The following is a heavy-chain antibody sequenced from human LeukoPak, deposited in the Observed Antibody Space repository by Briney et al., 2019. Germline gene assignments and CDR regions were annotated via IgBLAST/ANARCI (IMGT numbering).Heavy chain of an antibody. D-gene: IGHD3-9*01. CDR2: IYYSGST. Sequence: SETLSLTCTVSGGSISSYYWSWIRQPPGKGLEWTGYIYYSGSTNYNPSLKSRVTISVDTSKNQFSLKLSSVTAADTAVYYCASLKEDYDILTGYYKWDFFDYWGQGTLVTVSS. V-gene: IGHV4-59*01. CDR1: GGSISSYY. J-gene: IGHJ4*02. CDR3: ASLKEDYDILTGYYKWDFFDY.